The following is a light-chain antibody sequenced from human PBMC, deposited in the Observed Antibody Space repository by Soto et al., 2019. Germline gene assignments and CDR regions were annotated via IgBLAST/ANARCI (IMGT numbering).Light chain of an antibody. CDR1: SSDVGGSKY. CDR3: SSKRSRGTLYV. CDR2: EVS. Sequence: QSALTQPAAVSGSPGQSITISCTGSSSDVGGSKYVSWYRQHPGKAPRLMIYEVSYRPSGVSNRFSGSKSGNTASLTVSGLQAEDEADYYCSSKRSRGTLYVFGTGTKVTVL. J-gene: IGLJ1*01. V-gene: IGLV2-14*01.